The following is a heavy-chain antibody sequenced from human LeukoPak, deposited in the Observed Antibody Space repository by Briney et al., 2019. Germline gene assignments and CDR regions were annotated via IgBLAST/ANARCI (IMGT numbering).Heavy chain of an antibody. J-gene: IGHJ1*01. CDR2: IAHDGSVK. V-gene: IGHV3-7*01. CDR1: TVIFRKYW. CDR3: AFSVREPQN. D-gene: IGHD3-10*02. Sequence: PGGSLRLSCAASTVIFRKYWMGWARQAPGKGLEWVANIAHDGSVKWYVDSVKGRFIISRDNARDSLYLQMNGLRVEDTAIYYCAFSVREPQNWGQGTLVTVSS.